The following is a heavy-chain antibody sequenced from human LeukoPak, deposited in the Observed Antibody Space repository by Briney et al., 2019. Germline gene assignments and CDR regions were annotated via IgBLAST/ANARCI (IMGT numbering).Heavy chain of an antibody. D-gene: IGHD2-2*01. CDR1: GFTFSSYA. V-gene: IGHV3-30-3*01. CDR2: ISYDGSNK. J-gene: IGHJ4*02. Sequence: GGSLRLSCAASGFTFSSYAMHWVRQAPGKGLEWVAVISYDGSNKYYADSVKGRFTISRDNSKNTLYLQMNSLRAEDTAVYYCARDRYCSSTSRYDDYWGQGTLVTVSS. CDR3: ARDRYCSSTSRYDDY.